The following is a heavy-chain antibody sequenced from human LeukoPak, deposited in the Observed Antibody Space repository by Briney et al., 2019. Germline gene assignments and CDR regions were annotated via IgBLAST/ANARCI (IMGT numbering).Heavy chain of an antibody. J-gene: IGHJ4*02. Sequence: GGSLRLSCAASGFTVTRSSISWVRQAPGKGLEWVSAISGSGSTYYADSVKGRFTISRDNSKNTLYLQMNSLRAEDTAVYHCAKQYSSSWHYFDYWGQGTLVTVSS. CDR2: ISGSGST. V-gene: IGHV3-23*01. D-gene: IGHD6-13*01. CDR1: GFTVTRSS. CDR3: AKQYSSSWHYFDY.